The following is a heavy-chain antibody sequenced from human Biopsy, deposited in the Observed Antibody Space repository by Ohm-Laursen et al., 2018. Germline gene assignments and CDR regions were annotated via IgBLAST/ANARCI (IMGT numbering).Heavy chain of an antibody. D-gene: IGHD1-14*01. J-gene: IGHJ5*02. Sequence: SETLSLTYTVSGGSLSSYSWSWIRQPAGKGLEWIGQIYTSGITNYNPSLKSRVTMSVDTSKNKFSLRVSSVTAADTAVYYCARDRDRRGWFDPWGQGTLATVSS. CDR3: ARDRDRRGWFDP. CDR1: GGSLSSYS. V-gene: IGHV4-4*07. CDR2: IYTSGIT.